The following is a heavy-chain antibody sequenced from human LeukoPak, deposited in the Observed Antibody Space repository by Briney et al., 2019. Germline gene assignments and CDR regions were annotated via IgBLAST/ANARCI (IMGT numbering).Heavy chain of an antibody. J-gene: IGHJ4*02. CDR1: GGSISGYY. V-gene: IGHV4-34*01. D-gene: IGHD3-22*01. CDR3: ARGQTYYYDSSGYYLDY. CDR2: INHSGST. Sequence: SETLSLTCTVSGGSISGYYWSWIRQPPGKGLEWIGEINHSGSTNYNPSLKSRVTISVDTSKNQFSLKLSSVTAADTAVYYCARGQTYYYDSSGYYLDYWGQGTLVTVSS.